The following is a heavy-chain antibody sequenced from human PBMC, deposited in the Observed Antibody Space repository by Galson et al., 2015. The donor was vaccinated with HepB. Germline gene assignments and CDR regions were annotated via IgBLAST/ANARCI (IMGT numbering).Heavy chain of an antibody. CDR3: AKGISSSWRSMDV. D-gene: IGHD6-13*01. V-gene: IGHV3-23*01. CDR1: GFTFRNYA. J-gene: IGHJ6*02. Sequence: SLRLSCATSGFTFRNYAMNWVRQAPGKGLEWVSVISGSGDSTYYADSVKGRFTISRDNSKNTLYLQMNSLRAEDTAVYYCAKGISSSWRSMDVWGQGTTVTVSS. CDR2: ISGSGDST.